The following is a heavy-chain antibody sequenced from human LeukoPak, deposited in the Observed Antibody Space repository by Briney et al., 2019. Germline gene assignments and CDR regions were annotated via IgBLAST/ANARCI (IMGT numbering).Heavy chain of an antibody. V-gene: IGHV4-39*07. CDR1: GGSISSSSYY. CDR3: ARYYPVGRLYFDY. Sequence: SETLSLTCTVSGGSISSSSYYWGWIRQPPGKGLEWIGSIYYSGSTYYNPSLKSRVTISVDTSKNQFSLKLSSVTAADTAVYYCARYYPVGRLYFDYWGQGTLVTVSS. J-gene: IGHJ4*02. D-gene: IGHD1-26*01. CDR2: IYYSGST.